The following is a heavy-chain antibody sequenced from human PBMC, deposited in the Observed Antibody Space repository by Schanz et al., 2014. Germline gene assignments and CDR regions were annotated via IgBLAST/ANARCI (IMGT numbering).Heavy chain of an antibody. Sequence: EVQLVESGGGLVKPGGSLRLSCAASGFTFSSYSMNWVRQAPGRGLEWVSSITASGDYMHYADSVKGRFTISRDNAKNSLYLQMNSLTAEDTAVYYCARGVRIDYWGQGTLVTVSS. CDR2: ITASGDYM. D-gene: IGHD3-3*01. J-gene: IGHJ4*02. CDR1: GFTFSSYS. V-gene: IGHV3-21*02. CDR3: ARGVRIDY.